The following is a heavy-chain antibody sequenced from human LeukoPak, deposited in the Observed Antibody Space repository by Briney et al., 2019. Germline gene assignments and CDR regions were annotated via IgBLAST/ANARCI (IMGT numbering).Heavy chain of an antibody. V-gene: IGHV3-30*10. CDR3: VRDEGGSHSSGWTPFDH. CDR1: GFTFSSVA. D-gene: IGHD6-19*01. J-gene: IGHJ4*02. Sequence: GGSLRLSCAASGFTFSSVAMHWVRQAPGRGPEWVAVISEDGSKKHYTDSVKGRFTISRVTPKKTLDLQMNSLSSEDTAMYYCVRDEGGSHSSGWTPFDHWGQGTLVTVSS. CDR2: ISEDGSKK.